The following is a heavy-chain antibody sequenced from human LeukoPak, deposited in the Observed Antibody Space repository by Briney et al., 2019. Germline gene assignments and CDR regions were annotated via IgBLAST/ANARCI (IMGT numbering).Heavy chain of an antibody. CDR3: ARGGLESGGASY. Sequence: SETLSLTCTVSGGSISSYYWSWIRQPPGKGLEWIGYIYYSGSTTYNPSLKSRVTISVDTSKNQFSLRLSSVTAADTAVYYCARGGLESGGASYWGQGTLVTVSS. CDR2: IYYSGST. D-gene: IGHD2-15*01. CDR1: GGSISSYY. V-gene: IGHV4-59*01. J-gene: IGHJ4*02.